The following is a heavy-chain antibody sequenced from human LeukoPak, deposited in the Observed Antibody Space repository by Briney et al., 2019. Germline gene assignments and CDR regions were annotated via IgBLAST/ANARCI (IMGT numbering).Heavy chain of an antibody. Sequence: SETLSLTCTVSGGPISSGGYYWSWIRQHPGKGLEWIGYIYYSGSTYYNPSLKSRVTISVDTSKTQFSLKLSSVTAADTAVYYCARVSPPYFYDTSGSPWEIWGQGTMVTVSS. CDR3: ARVSPPYFYDTSGSPWEI. CDR1: GGPISSGGYY. D-gene: IGHD3-22*01. CDR2: IYYSGST. J-gene: IGHJ3*02. V-gene: IGHV4-31*03.